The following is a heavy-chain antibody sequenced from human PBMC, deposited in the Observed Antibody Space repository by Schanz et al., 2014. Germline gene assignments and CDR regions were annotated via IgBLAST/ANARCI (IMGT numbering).Heavy chain of an antibody. Sequence: VQLVESGGGLVKPGGSLRLSCAASGFTFSNYTMYWVRQAPGKGLEWVAYIRFDASAKYYGDSVEGRFTISRDNAKNALYLQMNSLRAEDTAVYYCVRDTDYHFDYWGQGTLVTVSS. J-gene: IGHJ4*02. CDR3: VRDTDYHFDY. CDR2: IRFDASAK. D-gene: IGHD4-17*01. V-gene: IGHV3-30*02. CDR1: GFTFSNYT.